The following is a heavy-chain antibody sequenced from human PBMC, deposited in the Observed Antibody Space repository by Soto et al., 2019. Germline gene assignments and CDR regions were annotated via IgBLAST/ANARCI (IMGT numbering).Heavy chain of an antibody. D-gene: IGHD3-10*01. J-gene: IGHJ4*02. Sequence: NPSETLSLTCTVSGGSISGDNHYWSWIRQHPGNGLEWIGYIDKSGTVSYNPSLKSRVTISLDTSKNDFSLTLNSVTAADTAVYHCARGGSGTYYNDFFNYWGQGILVTVSS. CDR1: GGSISGDNHY. CDR3: ARGGSGTYYNDFFNY. CDR2: IDKSGTV. V-gene: IGHV4-30-4*01.